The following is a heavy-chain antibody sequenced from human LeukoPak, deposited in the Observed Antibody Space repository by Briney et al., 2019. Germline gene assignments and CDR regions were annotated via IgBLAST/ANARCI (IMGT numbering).Heavy chain of an antibody. CDR2: ISGRGVST. D-gene: IGHD3-10*01. Sequence: AGGSLRLSCAASGFTFSSYAMSWVRQAPGKGLEGVAAISGRGVSTYYADSVKGRFTTSRDNSKNTPDRQMSSMGAEDAVVYYCAKGDHVLLWFEELLPTDYWGPGTLVTVSS. CDR1: GFTFSSYA. J-gene: IGHJ4*02. V-gene: IGHV3-23*01. CDR3: AKGDHVLLWFEELLPTDY.